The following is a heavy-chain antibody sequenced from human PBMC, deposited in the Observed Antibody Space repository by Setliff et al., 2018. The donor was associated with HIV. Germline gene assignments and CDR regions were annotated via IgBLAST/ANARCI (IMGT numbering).Heavy chain of an antibody. J-gene: IGHJ3*02. Sequence: GASVKVSCKASGGTFSSYAISWVRQAPGQGLEWMGGIIPIFGTANYAQKFQGRVTITADTSTDTAYMELSSLRSEDTAVYYCATVAVDMKAFDIWGQGTMVTVSS. D-gene: IGHD5-12*01. CDR3: ATVAVDMKAFDI. V-gene: IGHV1-69*06. CDR1: GGTFSSYA. CDR2: IIPIFGTA.